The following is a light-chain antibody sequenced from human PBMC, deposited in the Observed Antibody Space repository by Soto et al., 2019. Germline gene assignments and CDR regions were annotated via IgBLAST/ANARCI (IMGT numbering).Light chain of an antibody. CDR3: QHYDTYRAT. CDR1: QTINTR. Sequence: IQLTQHPSTLSSSVVDRLPTTCLATQTINTRLAWYQQKPGKAPKLLIYDASSLERGVPSRFSGSGSGTEFTLTISGLQPDDFATYYCQHYDTYRATFGLGTKVDIK. J-gene: IGKJ1*01. CDR2: DAS. V-gene: IGKV1-5*01.